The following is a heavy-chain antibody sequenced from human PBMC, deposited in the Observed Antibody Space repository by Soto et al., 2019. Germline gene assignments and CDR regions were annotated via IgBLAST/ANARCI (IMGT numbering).Heavy chain of an antibody. V-gene: IGHV4-59*08. D-gene: IGHD5-18*01. J-gene: IGHJ4*02. CDR3: ARLRSGYSYGSFDY. CDR1: GGSISGYY. CDR2: IYYSGST. Sequence: PSETLSLTCTVSGGSISGYYWSWIRQPPGKGLEWIGYIYYSGSTNYNPSLKSRVTISVDTSKNQFSLKLSSVTAADTAVYYCARLRSGYSYGSFDYWGQGTLVTVSS.